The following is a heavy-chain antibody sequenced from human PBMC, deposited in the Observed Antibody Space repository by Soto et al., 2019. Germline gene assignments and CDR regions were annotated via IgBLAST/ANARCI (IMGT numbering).Heavy chain of an antibody. J-gene: IGHJ4*02. CDR3: ARESEDLTSNFDY. CDR2: ISSTTNYI. CDR1: GFTFTRYS. Sequence: KPXGSLRLSCSAAGFTFTRYSMNWVRQAPGKGLDWVSSISSTTNYIYYGDSMKGRFTISRDNAKNSLYLEMNSLRAEDTAVYYCARESEDLTSNFDYWGQGTLVTVS. V-gene: IGHV3-21*06.